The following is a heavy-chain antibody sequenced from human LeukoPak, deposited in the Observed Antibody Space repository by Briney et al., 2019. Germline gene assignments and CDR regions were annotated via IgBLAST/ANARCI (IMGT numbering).Heavy chain of an antibody. V-gene: IGHV4-59*11. D-gene: IGHD3-22*01. CDR2: IDYSEKT. J-gene: IGHJ2*01. CDR1: SGSIFSHY. Sequence: SETLSLTCTVSSGSIFSHYWSWIRQSPEKGLEWIGYIDYSEKTDYNPSLKSRATISIDTSRNLFSLKLNSVTAADTAVYYCARDSGFYDSTGFYYAWYFDLWGRGTPVTVSS. CDR3: ARDSGFYDSTGFYYAWYFDL.